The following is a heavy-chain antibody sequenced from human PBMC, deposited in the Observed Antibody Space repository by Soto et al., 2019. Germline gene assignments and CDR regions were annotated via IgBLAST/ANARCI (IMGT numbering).Heavy chain of an antibody. D-gene: IGHD2-21*02. CDR2: IIPIFGTA. V-gene: IGHV1-69*01. CDR3: AEAYCGGDCYSSWVGYYYYVMDV. J-gene: IGHJ6*02. Sequence: QVQLVQSGAEVKKPGSSVKVSCKASGGTFSSYAISWVRQAPGQGLEWMGGIIPIFGTANYAQKFQGRVTITADESTSTAYMELSSLRSEDTAVYYCAEAYCGGDCYSSWVGYYYYVMDVWGQGTTVTVSS. CDR1: GGTFSSYA.